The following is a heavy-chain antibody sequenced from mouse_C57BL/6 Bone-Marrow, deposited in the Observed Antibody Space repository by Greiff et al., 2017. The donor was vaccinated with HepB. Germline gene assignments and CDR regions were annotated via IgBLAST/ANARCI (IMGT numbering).Heavy chain of an antibody. CDR3: ERQAGYYDAMDY. V-gene: IGHV1-50*01. D-gene: IGHD2-2*01. CDR2: IDPSDSYT. J-gene: IGHJ4*01. Sequence: VQLQQPGAELVKPGASVKLSCKASGYTFTSYWMQWVKQRPGQGLEWIGEIDPSDSYTNYNQKFKGKATLTVDTSSSTADMQLSSLTSEDSAVYYCERQAGYYDAMDYWGQGTSVTVSS. CDR1: GYTFTSYW.